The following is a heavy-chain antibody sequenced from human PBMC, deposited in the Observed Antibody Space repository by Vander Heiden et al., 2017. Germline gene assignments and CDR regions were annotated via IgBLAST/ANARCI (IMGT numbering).Heavy chain of an antibody. D-gene: IGHD3-10*01. J-gene: IGHJ3*02. CDR1: GFTFSAYY. Sequence: QVHLVESGGGVVKPGGSLRLSCAASGFTFSAYYMNWIRQAPGKGLEWVSYISSKGDTTYYADSVKGRFSISRDNAKNSMFLQMDNLGLDDTAVYYCARPLWPGALDIWGQGTMVTVSS. CDR2: ISSKGDTT. CDR3: ARPLWPGALDI. V-gene: IGHV3-11*01.